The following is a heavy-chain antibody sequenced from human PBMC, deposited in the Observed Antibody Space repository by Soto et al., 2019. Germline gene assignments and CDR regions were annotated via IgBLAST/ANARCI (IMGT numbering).Heavy chain of an antibody. V-gene: IGHV4-39*01. J-gene: IGHJ4*02. CDR3: ARLHDYNFDY. CDR1: GGSISSSSYY. Sequence: SETLSLTCTVSGGSISSSSYYWGWIRQPPGKGLEWIGSIYYSGSTYYNPSLKSRVTISVDTSKNQFSLKLSSVTAADTAVYYCARLHDYNFDYWGQGTLVTVSS. CDR2: IYYSGST. D-gene: IGHD4-4*01.